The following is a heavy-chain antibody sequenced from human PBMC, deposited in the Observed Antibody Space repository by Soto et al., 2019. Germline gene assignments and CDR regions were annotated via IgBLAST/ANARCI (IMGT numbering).Heavy chain of an antibody. V-gene: IGHV1-18*01. D-gene: IGHD3-22*01. CDR2: ISAYNGNT. J-gene: IGHJ4*02. Sequence: RQAPGQGLEWMGWISAYNGNTNYAQKLQSRVTMTTDTSTSTAYMELRSLRSDDTAVYYCARDLEPARYYYDRSGYRPNIDYWGQGTLVIVSS. CDR3: ARDLEPARYYYDRSGYRPNIDY.